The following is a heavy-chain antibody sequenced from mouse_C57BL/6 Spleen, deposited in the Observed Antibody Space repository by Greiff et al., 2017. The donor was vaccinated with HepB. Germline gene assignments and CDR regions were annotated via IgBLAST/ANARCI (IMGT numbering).Heavy chain of an antibody. CDR3: ARASYDYDGAWFAY. V-gene: IGHV3-1*01. CDR2: ISYSGST. J-gene: IGHJ3*01. D-gene: IGHD2-4*01. CDR1: GYSITSGYD. Sequence: EVKLMESGPGMVKPSQSLSLTCTVTGYSITSGYDWHWIRHFPGNKLEWMGYISYSGSTNYNPSLKSRIRITHDTSKNHFFLQLNSVTTEDTATYYCARASYDYDGAWFAYWGQGTLVTVSA.